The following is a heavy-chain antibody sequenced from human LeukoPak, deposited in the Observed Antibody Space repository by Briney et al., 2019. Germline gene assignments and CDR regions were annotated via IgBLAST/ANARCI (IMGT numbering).Heavy chain of an antibody. CDR1: GGSIRSGSHY. D-gene: IGHD3-22*01. J-gene: IGHJ4*02. V-gene: IGHV4-39*02. Sequence: SETLSLTCTVSGGSIRSGSHYWVWIRQPPGKGLGWIGSIYYSGSTYYNSSLENRVTISIDTSKNHFSLRLRSLSAADTSVYYCAKRDDSGGNLVDLWGQGTLVTVSS. CDR3: AKRDDSGGNLVDL. CDR2: IYYSGST.